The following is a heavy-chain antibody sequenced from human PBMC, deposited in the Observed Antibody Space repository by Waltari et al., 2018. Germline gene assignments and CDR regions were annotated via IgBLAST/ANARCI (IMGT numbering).Heavy chain of an antibody. J-gene: IGHJ3*02. CDR1: GGSISSGSYY. CDR3: ARENVADAFDI. V-gene: IGHV4-61*02. Sequence: QVQLQESGPGLVKPSQTLSLTCTVSGGSISSGSYYWSWIRQPAGKGLEWIGRIYTSGSTNYNPSLKSRVTISVDTSRNQFSLKLSSVTAADTAVYYCARENVADAFDIWGQGTMVTVSS. D-gene: IGHD2-21*01. CDR2: IYTSGST.